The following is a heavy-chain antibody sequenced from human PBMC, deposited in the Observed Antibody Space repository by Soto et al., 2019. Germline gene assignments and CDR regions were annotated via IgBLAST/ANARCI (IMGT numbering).Heavy chain of an antibody. CDR2: ISSSGSTI. D-gene: IGHD5-12*01. V-gene: IGHV3-11*01. CDR1: GFTFSDYY. CDR3: AISERIGIVATTPIDY. Sequence: GGSLRLSCAASGFTFSDYYMSWIRQAPGKGLEWVSYISSSGSTIYYADSVKGRFTISRDNAKNSLYLQMNSLRAEDTAVYYCAISERIGIVATTPIDYWGQGTLVTVSS. J-gene: IGHJ4*02.